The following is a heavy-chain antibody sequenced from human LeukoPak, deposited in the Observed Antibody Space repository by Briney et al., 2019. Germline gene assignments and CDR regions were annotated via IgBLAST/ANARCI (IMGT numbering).Heavy chain of an antibody. CDR3: TISQYDSVDY. D-gene: IGHD1-1*01. CDR1: GYTFTSYG. J-gene: IGHJ4*02. V-gene: IGHV1-18*04. CDR2: ISAYNGNT. Sequence: ASVKVSCKASGYTFTSYGISWVRQAPGQGLEWMGWISAYNGNTDYAQKLQGRVTMTTDTSTSTAYMELRSLRSDDTAVYYCTISQYDSVDYWGQGTLVTVSS.